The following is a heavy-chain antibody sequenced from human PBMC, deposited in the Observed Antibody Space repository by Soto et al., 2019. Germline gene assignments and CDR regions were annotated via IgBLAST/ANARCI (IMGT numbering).Heavy chain of an antibody. J-gene: IGHJ5*02. CDR3: AQTGAGEGDNTICLGWFDP. V-gene: IGHV2-5*01. CDR1: GFSLSTSGVG. D-gene: IGHD2-2*01. Sequence: QITLKESGPTLVKPTQTLTLTCTFSGFSLSTSGVGVGWVRQPPGKALEWLALIYWNDDERYSPSLKSRLSIAKDTSRKQVVLTMTNMDPVDTATYYCAQTGAGEGDNTICLGWFDPWGQGTLVTVSS. CDR2: IYWNDDE.